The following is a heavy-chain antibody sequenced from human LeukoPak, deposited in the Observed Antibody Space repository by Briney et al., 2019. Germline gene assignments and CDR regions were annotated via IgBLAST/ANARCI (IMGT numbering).Heavy chain of an antibody. CDR1: GFTFSDAW. D-gene: IGHD4-17*01. V-gene: IGHV3-15*01. CDR2: IRSRTHGGTA. CDR3: ASERGDYGIDY. J-gene: IGHJ4*02. Sequence: PRGSLRLSCAASGFTFSDAWMSWVRHTPGKGLEWVGRIRSRTHGGTADYAAPVKGRFTMSRDDSKSTLYLQMNSLKTEDTGLYYCASERGDYGIDYWGQGTLVTVSS.